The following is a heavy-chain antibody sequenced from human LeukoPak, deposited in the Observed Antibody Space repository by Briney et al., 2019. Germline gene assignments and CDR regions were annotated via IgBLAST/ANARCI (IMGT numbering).Heavy chain of an antibody. CDR3: AIGSGSYYGAQFDY. CDR1: GFTFSNYA. V-gene: IGHV3-23*01. CDR2: ISDSGGST. J-gene: IGHJ4*02. Sequence: GGSLRLSRAASGFTFSNYAMRWVRPAPGKGLEWVSAISDSGGSTYYADSVKGRFTISRDNSKNTLYLQMNSLRAEDTAVYYCAIGSGSYYGAQFDYWGQGTLVTVSS. D-gene: IGHD1-26*01.